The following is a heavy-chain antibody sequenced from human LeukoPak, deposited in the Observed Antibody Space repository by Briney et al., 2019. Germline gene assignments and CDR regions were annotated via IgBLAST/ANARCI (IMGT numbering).Heavy chain of an antibody. CDR1: GFTFSSYA. V-gene: IGHV3-64*01. Sequence: GGSLRLSCAASGFTFSSYAMHWVRQAPGKGLEYVSAISSNGGSTYYANSVKGRFTISRDNSKNTLYLQMGSLRSEDTAVYYCARVGVGYYDSREFDYWGQGTLVTVSS. CDR3: ARVGVGYYDSREFDY. D-gene: IGHD3-22*01. CDR2: ISSNGGST. J-gene: IGHJ4*02.